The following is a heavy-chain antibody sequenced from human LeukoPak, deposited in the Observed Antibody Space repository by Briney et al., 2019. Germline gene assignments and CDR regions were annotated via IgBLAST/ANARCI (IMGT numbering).Heavy chain of an antibody. V-gene: IGHV3-9*01. CDR3: AKDVTRYFGFDAFDI. CDR2: ISWNSGSI. CDR1: GFTFDDYA. J-gene: IGHJ3*02. D-gene: IGHD3-9*01. Sequence: GGSLRLSCATSGFTFDDYAMHWVRQAPGKGLEWVSGISWNSGSIGYADSVKGRFTISRDNAKNSLYLQMNSLRAEDTALYYCAKDVTRYFGFDAFDIWGQGTMVTVSS.